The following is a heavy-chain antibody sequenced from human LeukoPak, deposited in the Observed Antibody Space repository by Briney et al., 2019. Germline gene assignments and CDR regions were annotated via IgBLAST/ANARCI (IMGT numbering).Heavy chain of an antibody. CDR2: IDPSDAYT. D-gene: IGHD5-12*01. CDR1: GYIFTSYW. V-gene: IGHV5-10-1*01. Sequence: GESLKISCKGSGYIFTSYWINWVRQTPGKGLEWMGRIDPSDAYTKYSPSFQVHVTISADKSISTAYLQWSSLKASDTAMYYCARRLYSGDEAYDCWGQGTLVTVSS. J-gene: IGHJ4*02. CDR3: ARRLYSGDEAYDC.